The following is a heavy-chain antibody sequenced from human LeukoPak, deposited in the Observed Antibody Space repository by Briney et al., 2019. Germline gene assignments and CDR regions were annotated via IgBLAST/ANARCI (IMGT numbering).Heavy chain of an antibody. CDR1: GGTFSSYA. Sequence: ASVKVSCKASGGTFSSYAISWVRQAPGQGLEWMGGIIPIFGTANYAQKFQGRVTITADESTSTAYMELSSLRSEDTAVYYCASGPIWSGCYRYFDYWGQGTLVTVSS. D-gene: IGHD1-26*01. CDR2: IIPIFGTA. J-gene: IGHJ4*02. V-gene: IGHV1-69*13. CDR3: ASGPIWSGCYRYFDY.